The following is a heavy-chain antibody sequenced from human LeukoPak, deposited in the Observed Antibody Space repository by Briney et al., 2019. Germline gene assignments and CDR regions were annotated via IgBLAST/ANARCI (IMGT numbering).Heavy chain of an antibody. CDR3: ARSLYGVNTWFDY. CDR2: IYPGDSDT. J-gene: IGHJ4*02. CDR1: GYSFITYW. V-gene: IGHV5-51*01. D-gene: IGHD4/OR15-4a*01. Sequence: GESLKISCKGSGYSFITYWIGWVRQMPGKGLEWMGIIYPGDSDTRYSPSLQGQVTISADKSISTAYLQWSSLKASDTAMYYCARSLYGVNTWFDYWGQGTLVTVSS.